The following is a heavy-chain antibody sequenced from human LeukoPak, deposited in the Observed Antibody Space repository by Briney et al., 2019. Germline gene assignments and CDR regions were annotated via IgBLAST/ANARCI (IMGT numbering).Heavy chain of an antibody. CDR3: ARAYDYGDLSYFDY. CDR1: GGTFSSYA. J-gene: IGHJ4*02. CDR2: IIPIFGTA. D-gene: IGHD4-17*01. V-gene: IGHV1-69*06. Sequence: SVKVSCKASGGTFSSYAISWVRQAPGQGLEWMGGIIPIFGTANYAQKFQGRVTITADKSTSTAYMELSSLRSEDTAVYYCARAYDYGDLSYFDYWGQGTLVTASS.